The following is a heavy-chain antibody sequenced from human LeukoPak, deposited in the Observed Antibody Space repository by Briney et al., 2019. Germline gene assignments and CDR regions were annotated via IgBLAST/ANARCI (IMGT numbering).Heavy chain of an antibody. CDR3: VSPVFINF. V-gene: IGHV3-64D*06. D-gene: IGHD1-14*01. CDR1: GFPFSTLG. J-gene: IGHJ4*01. CDR2: IGSDGSAT. Sequence: GGSLRLSCSASGFPFSTLGMHWVRQAPGKGLEHVSTIGSDGSATYYADSVKDRLIISRDNSKNAVYLQMSSLRPEDTAVYYCVSPVFINFWGQGTLVTVSS.